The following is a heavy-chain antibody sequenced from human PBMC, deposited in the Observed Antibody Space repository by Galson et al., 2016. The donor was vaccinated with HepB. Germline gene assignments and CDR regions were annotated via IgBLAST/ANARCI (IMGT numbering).Heavy chain of an antibody. CDR3: AGEGASGYALDY. V-gene: IGHV6-1*01. D-gene: IGHD6-25*01. Sequence: CAISGDSVSSNSAAWNWIGQSPSRGLEWLGRTYYRSKWYNDYAESVKSRITINPDTSKNQFSLQLHSVTPGDTAFYYCAGEGASGYALDYWGQGTLVTVSS. CDR2: TYYRSKWYN. CDR1: GDSVSSNSAA. J-gene: IGHJ4*02.